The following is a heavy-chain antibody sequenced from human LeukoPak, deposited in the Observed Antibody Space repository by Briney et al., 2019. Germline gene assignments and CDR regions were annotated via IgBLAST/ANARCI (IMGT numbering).Heavy chain of an antibody. D-gene: IGHD2-21*01. J-gene: IGHJ4*02. V-gene: IGHV3-23*01. CDR1: GFSFRNYA. Sequence: GSLRLSCEASGFSFRNYAMNWVRPAPGKGLEWVASISGTGGSTFYADFAKGRFIISRDNSKDTLSLQLNSLTGTDTAVYFCAKGSVAIPQFFKSWGRGILVTVSS. CDR2: ISGTGGST. CDR3: AKGSVAIPQFFKS.